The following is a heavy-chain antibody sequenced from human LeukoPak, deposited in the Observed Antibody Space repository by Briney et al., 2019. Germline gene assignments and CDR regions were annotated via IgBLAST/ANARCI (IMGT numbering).Heavy chain of an antibody. V-gene: IGHV3-23*01. J-gene: IGHJ4*02. CDR1: GFTSRNHA. Sequence: GGSLRLSCAASGFTSRNHAMSWVRQAPGKGLEWVSSISASGIATYYADSVRGRFTIFRDNSEKTLFLQMNSLRVEDTAIYYCAKERGVGATTGSLVTFDNWGQGTPVTVSS. D-gene: IGHD1-26*01. CDR3: AKERGVGATTGSLVTFDN. CDR2: ISASGIAT.